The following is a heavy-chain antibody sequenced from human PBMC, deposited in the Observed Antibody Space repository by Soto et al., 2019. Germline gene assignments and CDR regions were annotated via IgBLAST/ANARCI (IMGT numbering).Heavy chain of an antibody. D-gene: IGHD5-18*01. CDR3: ARHGAIYSNSWYDFDY. Sequence: PLETMSLTYTVFGGSIRSYDWSWILKHPGKGLEWVGYMYNSGSANYNPSLKSRVTISVDMSQNQFSLKLTSVTAADTAVYYCARHGAIYSNSWYDFDYWGQGTLVTVSS. J-gene: IGHJ4*02. CDR1: GGSIRSYD. CDR2: MYNSGSA. V-gene: IGHV4-59*08.